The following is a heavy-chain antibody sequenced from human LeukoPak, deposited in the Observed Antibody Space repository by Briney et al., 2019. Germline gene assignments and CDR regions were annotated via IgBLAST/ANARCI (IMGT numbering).Heavy chain of an antibody. CDR1: GGTFSSYT. CDR2: IIPILGIA. Sequence: SVKVSCKASGGTFSSYTISWVRQAPGQGLERMGRIIPILGIANYAQKFQGRVTITADKSTSTAYMELSSLRSEDTAVYYCAREGGSTVTTWFDPWGQGTLVTVSS. D-gene: IGHD4-17*01. CDR3: AREGGSTVTTWFDP. V-gene: IGHV1-69*04. J-gene: IGHJ5*02.